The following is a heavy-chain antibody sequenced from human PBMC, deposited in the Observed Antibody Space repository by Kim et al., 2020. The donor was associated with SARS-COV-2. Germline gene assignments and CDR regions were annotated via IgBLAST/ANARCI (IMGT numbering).Heavy chain of an antibody. CDR2: IYDRGST. Sequence: GLEWLGYIYDRGSTYYNPSLKSRLTMSVDTSRSQFSLNLTSVTAADTALYYCARGPRARAYSGYDFDHWGQGTLVTISS. V-gene: IGHV4-31*02. CDR3: ARGPRARAYSGYDFDH. D-gene: IGHD5-12*01. J-gene: IGHJ4*02.